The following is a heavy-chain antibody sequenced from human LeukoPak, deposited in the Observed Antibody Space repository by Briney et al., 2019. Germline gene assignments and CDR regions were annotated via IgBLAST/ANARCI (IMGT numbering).Heavy chain of an antibody. CDR2: ISAYNGNT. D-gene: IGHD1-7*01. Sequence: ASVKVSCKASGYTFTSYGISWVRQAPGQGLEWMGWISAYNGNTNYAQKLQGRVTMTTDTSTSTAYMELRSLRPDDTAVYYCARDYELPDAFDIWGQGTMVTVSS. CDR1: GYTFTSYG. CDR3: ARDYELPDAFDI. J-gene: IGHJ3*02. V-gene: IGHV1-18*01.